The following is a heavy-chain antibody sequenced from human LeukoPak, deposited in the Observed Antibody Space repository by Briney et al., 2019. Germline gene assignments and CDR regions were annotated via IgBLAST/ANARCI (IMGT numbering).Heavy chain of an antibody. Sequence: TGGSLRLPCAASGFTFDDYAMHWVRQAPGKGLEWVSLISWDGGSTYYADSVKGRFTISRDNSKNSLYLQMNSLRAEDTALYYCAKVGGYSGYDFSVSSAYMDVWGKGTTVTVSS. CDR1: GFTFDDYA. CDR2: ISWDGGST. D-gene: IGHD5-12*01. J-gene: IGHJ6*03. V-gene: IGHV3-43D*03. CDR3: AKVGGYSGYDFSVSSAYMDV.